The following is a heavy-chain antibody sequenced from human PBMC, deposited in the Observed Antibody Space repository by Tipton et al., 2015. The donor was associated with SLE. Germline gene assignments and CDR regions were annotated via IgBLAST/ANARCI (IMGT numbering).Heavy chain of an antibody. CDR3: AKFEKTTDFYLDS. Sequence: LSLTCAVYGGSFSGHYWSWVRRAPGKGLGWVSAISGGGGSTYYADFVKGRFSISIDKSKKTLFLQMNSLRVDDTATYYCAKFEKTTDFYLDSWGQGTLVSVSS. D-gene: IGHD1/OR15-1a*01. CDR2: ISGGGGST. CDR1: GGSFSGHY. V-gene: IGHV3-23*01. J-gene: IGHJ4*02.